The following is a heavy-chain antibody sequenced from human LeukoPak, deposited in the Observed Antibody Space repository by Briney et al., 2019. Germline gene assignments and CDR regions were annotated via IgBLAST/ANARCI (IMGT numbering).Heavy chain of an antibody. Sequence: GGSLRLSCAASGFTFSSYGMHWVRQAPGKGLEWVAFIRYDGSNKYYADSVKSRFTISRDNSKNTLYLQMNSLRAEDTAVYYCAKDARYYDSSGYYSNWGQGTLVTVSS. CDR1: GFTFSSYG. V-gene: IGHV3-30*02. CDR3: AKDARYYDSSGYYSN. D-gene: IGHD3-22*01. CDR2: IRYDGSNK. J-gene: IGHJ4*02.